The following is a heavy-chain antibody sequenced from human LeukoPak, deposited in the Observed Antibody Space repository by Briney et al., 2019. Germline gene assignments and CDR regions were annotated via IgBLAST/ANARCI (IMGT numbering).Heavy chain of an antibody. CDR3: TRDSYDSSGYYYRRNDY. CDR1: GFTFGDYA. J-gene: IGHJ4*02. Sequence: GGSLRLSCTASGFTFGDYAMSWVRQAPGKGLEWVGFIRSKAYGGTTEYAASVKGRFTISRDDSKSIAYLQMNSLKTEDTAVYYCTRDSYDSSGYYYRRNDYWGQGTLVTVSS. D-gene: IGHD3-22*01. CDR2: IRSKAYGGTT. V-gene: IGHV3-49*04.